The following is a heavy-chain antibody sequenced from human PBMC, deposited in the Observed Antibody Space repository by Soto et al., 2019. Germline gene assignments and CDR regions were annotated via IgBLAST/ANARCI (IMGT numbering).Heavy chain of an antibody. J-gene: IGHJ5*02. D-gene: IGHD1-20*01. V-gene: IGHV1-46*03. CDR3: ARSAGGNDGITRGGPNWLAP. CDR1: RDPFTSNY. Sequence: GASVMVPCKEPRDPFTSNYINWVRQDPGQGLEWIAVINPHGGSTDYEQKFKGRVTLTRDTSASTVYMEMSPLKSEDTAMYYCARSAGGNDGITRGGPNWLAPWSQGTLVTVSA. CDR2: INPHGGST.